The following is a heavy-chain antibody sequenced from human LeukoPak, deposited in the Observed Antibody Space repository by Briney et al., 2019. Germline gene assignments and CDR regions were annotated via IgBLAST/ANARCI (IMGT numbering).Heavy chain of an antibody. V-gene: IGHV3-7*01. CDR2: IKQDGSER. CDR3: ARDWGAYYHFFDY. D-gene: IGHD3-22*01. CDR1: GFNMSVYW. Sequence: PGGSLRFSCEASGFNMSVYWMSWVRQAPGKGLEWVGNIKQDGSERNYVDSVKGRFTISRDNAKKSLYPQINSLRAEDTAVYYCARDWGAYYHFFDYWGQGTLVTVSS. J-gene: IGHJ4*02.